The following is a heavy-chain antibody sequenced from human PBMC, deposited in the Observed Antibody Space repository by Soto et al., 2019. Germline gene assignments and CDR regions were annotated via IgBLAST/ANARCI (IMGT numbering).Heavy chain of an antibody. CDR2: IYHIGST. V-gene: IGHV4-4*02. CDR1: GGSVSSTNW. J-gene: IGHJ5*02. D-gene: IGHD2-15*01. CDR3: ATLPPRIEVTVPDIPT. Sequence: SETLSLTCAVSGGSVSSTNWWSWVRQSPGKGLEWIGDIYHIGSTNYNPSLRGRVTISVDKSNNQFSLTLKYVTAADTAVYYCATLPPRIEVTVPDIPTLGQGNLVTVS.